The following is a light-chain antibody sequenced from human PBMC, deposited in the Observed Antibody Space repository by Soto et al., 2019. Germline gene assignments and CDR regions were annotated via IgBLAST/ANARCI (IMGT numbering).Light chain of an antibody. CDR3: QQYYCTQT. J-gene: IGKJ1*01. Sequence: DIVMTQSPDSLAVSLGERATINCKSSQSVLYSSNNKNYLAWYQQKPGQPPKLLIYWASTRESGVPDRFSGSGSGTVFTLATGSLQAEDVAVYYCQQYYCTQTFGQATKVEIK. CDR1: QSVLYSSNNKNY. V-gene: IGKV4-1*01. CDR2: WAS.